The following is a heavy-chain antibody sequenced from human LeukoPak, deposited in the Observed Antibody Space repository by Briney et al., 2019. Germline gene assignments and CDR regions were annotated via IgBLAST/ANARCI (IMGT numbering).Heavy chain of an antibody. CDR1: GFTFSSYW. CDR3: ARDHGSGYYYFDY. D-gene: IGHD3-22*01. Sequence: PGGSLRLSCAASGFTFSSYWMHWVRHAPGKGLVWVSRINSDGSSTSYADSVKGRFTISRDNAKNTLYLQMNSLGAEDTAVYYCARDHGSGYYYFDYWGQGTLVTVSS. CDR2: INSDGSST. J-gene: IGHJ4*02. V-gene: IGHV3-74*01.